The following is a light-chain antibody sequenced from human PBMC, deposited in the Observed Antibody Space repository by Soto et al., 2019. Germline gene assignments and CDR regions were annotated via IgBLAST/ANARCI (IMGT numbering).Light chain of an antibody. V-gene: IGLV2-14*01. J-gene: IGLJ1*01. CDR2: DVI. Sequence: QSALTQPACVSLSPGQSITISCTGTNSDVGGYDYVSWYQQRPGKAPTLLIYDVINRPSGVSFRFSGSKSGNTASLTISGLQAEDEAEYYCSSYTRSSISVFGTGTKVTVL. CDR1: NSDVGGYDY. CDR3: SSYTRSSISV.